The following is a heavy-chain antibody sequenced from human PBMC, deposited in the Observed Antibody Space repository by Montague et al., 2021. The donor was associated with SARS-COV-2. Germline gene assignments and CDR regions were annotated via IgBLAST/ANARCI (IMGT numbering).Heavy chain of an antibody. CDR2: IYYSRST. V-gene: IGHV4-31*03. Sequence: TLSLTCTVSGGSISSGGYYWSWIRQHPGKGLDWIGYIYYSRSTYYNPSLKSRVTISVDTSKNQFSLKLSSVTAADTAVYYCARVKSMITFGGGIVLFDSWGQGTLVTVSS. D-gene: IGHD3-16*02. J-gene: IGHJ4*02. CDR3: ARVKSMITFGGGIVLFDS. CDR1: GGSISSGGYY.